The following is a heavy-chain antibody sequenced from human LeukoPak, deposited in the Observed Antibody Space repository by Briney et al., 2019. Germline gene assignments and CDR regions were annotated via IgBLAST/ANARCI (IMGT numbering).Heavy chain of an antibody. CDR1: GYTFTSYY. Sequence: ASVKVSCKASGYTFTSYYMHWVQQAPGQGLEWMGIINPSGGNTSYAQKFQGRVTMTRDTSTSPVYMELSSLRSGDTVVYYCARSLGDDSSGYYGDYWGQGALVTVSS. D-gene: IGHD3-22*01. CDR2: INPSGGNT. CDR3: ARSLGDDSSGYYGDY. V-gene: IGHV1-46*01. J-gene: IGHJ4*02.